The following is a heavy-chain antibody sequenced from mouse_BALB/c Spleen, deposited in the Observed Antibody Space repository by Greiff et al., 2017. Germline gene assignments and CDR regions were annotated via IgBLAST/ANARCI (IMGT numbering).Heavy chain of an antibody. V-gene: IGHV1-7*01. J-gene: IGHJ4*01. CDR2: INPSTGYT. CDR1: GYTFTSYW. D-gene: IGHD1-1*01. CDR3: ARNYVAMDY. Sequence: LQESGAELAKPGASVKMSCKASGYTFTSYWMHWVKQRPGQGLDWIGYINPSTGYTEYNQKFKDKATLTADKSSSTAYMQLSSLTSEDSAVYYCARNYVAMDYWGQGTSVTVSA.